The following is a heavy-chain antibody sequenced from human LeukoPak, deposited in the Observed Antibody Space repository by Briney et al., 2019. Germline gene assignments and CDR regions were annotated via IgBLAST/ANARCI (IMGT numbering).Heavy chain of an antibody. V-gene: IGHV3-7*01. CDR1: GFTVSSNY. CDR3: AREDRGYSYGYYYYYYMDV. J-gene: IGHJ6*03. D-gene: IGHD5-18*01. Sequence: GGSLRLSCAASGFTVSSNYMSWVRQAPGKGLEWVANIKQDGSEKYYVDPVKGRFTISRDNAKNSLYLQMNSLRAEDTAVYYCAREDRGYSYGYYYYYYMDVWGKGTTVTVSS. CDR2: IKQDGSEK.